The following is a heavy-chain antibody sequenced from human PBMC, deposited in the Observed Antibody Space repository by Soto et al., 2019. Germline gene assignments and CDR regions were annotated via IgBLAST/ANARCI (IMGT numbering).Heavy chain of an antibody. CDR1: GFTFSSYG. CDR2: ISYDGSNK. CDR3: AKDIIKQLVYWFDP. Sequence: PGGSLRLSCAASGFTFSSYGMHWVRQAPGKGLEWVAVISYDGSNKYYADSVKGRFTISRDNSKNTLYLQMNSLRAEDTAVYYCAKDIIKQLVYWFDPWGQGTLVTVSS. D-gene: IGHD6-13*01. J-gene: IGHJ5*02. V-gene: IGHV3-30*18.